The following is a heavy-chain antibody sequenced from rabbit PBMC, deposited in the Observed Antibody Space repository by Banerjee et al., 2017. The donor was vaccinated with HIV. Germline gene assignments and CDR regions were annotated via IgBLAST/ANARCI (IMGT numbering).Heavy chain of an antibody. CDR3: ARDLAGVIGWNFGL. V-gene: IGHV1S45*01. J-gene: IGHJ4*01. CDR1: GFSFSSSYY. Sequence: QEQLEESGGDLVKPEGSLTLTCTASGFSFSSSYYMCWVRQAPGKGLEWIACIYTGSSGITYFARWAKGRFTISKTSSTTVTLQMTSLTAADTATYLCARDLAGVIGWNFGLWGPGTLVTVS. D-gene: IGHD4-1*01. CDR2: IYTGSSGIT.